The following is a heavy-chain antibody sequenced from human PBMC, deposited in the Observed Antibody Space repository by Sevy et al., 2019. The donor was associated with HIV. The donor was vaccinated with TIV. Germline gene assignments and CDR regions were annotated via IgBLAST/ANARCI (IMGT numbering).Heavy chain of an antibody. Sequence: GGSLRPSCAASGFTFSSYGMHWVRQAPGKGLEWVAVISYDGTNKYYADSVKGRFTFSRDNSKNTLYLQMNSLRAEDTAVYYCAKARLSSIAAAGTYYYYGMDVWGQGTTVTVSS. D-gene: IGHD6-13*01. J-gene: IGHJ6*02. CDR2: ISYDGTNK. CDR1: GFTFSSYG. CDR3: AKARLSSIAAAGTYYYYGMDV. V-gene: IGHV3-30*18.